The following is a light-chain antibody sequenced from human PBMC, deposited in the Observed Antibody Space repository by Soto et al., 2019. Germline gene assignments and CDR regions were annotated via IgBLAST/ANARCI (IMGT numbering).Light chain of an antibody. CDR3: SSYTRSSTVI. J-gene: IGLJ2*01. Sequence: QSALTQPASVSGSPGQSITISCTGTSSDVGGYNYVSWYQQHPGKAPKLLIYGVNNRPSGVSNRFSGSKSGNTASLTISGLQAEDEAYYYCSSYTRSSTVIFGGGTKVTVL. CDR2: GVN. V-gene: IGLV2-14*01. CDR1: SSDVGGYNY.